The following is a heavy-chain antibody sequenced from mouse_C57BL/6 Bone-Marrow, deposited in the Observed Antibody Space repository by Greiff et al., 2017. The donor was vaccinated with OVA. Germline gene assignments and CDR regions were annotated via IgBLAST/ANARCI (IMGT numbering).Heavy chain of an antibody. D-gene: IGHD2-2*01. CDR2: IDPANGNT. J-gene: IGHJ4*01. V-gene: IGHV14-3*01. Sequence: EVKLVESVAELVRPGASVKLSCTASGFNIKNTYMHWVKQRPEQGLEWIGRIDPANGNTKYAPKFQGKATITADTSSNTAYLQLSSLTSEDTAIYYCARGWLRRPYYYAMDYWGQGTSGTVSS. CDR3: ARGWLRRPYYYAMDY. CDR1: GFNIKNTY.